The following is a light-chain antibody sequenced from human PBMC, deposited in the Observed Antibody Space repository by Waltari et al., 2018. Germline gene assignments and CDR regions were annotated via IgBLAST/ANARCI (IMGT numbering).Light chain of an antibody. CDR2: DDS. V-gene: IGLV3-21*02. CDR1: DIGTKT. Sequence: SYVLTQPPSVSVAPGRTAVITCGGDDIGTKTVHWYKQRPGQAPILVLYDDSDRPSGIPERFSGSNSGNTATLTISGVEVGDEADYYCQVWDSTNDQCVFGAGTQLTV. J-gene: IGLJ1*01. CDR3: QVWDSTNDQCV.